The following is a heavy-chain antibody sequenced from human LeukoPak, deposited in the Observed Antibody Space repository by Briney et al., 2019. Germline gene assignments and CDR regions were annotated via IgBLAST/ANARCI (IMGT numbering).Heavy chain of an antibody. Sequence: ASETLSLTCTVSGGSISSYYWSWIRQPPGKGLEWIGYIYYSGSTNYNPSLKSRVTISVDTSKNQFSLKLSSVTAADTAVYYCARAPQCYDILTGYYLELSFDYWGQGTLVTVSS. V-gene: IGHV4-59*01. CDR2: IYYSGST. J-gene: IGHJ4*02. CDR1: GGSISSYY. D-gene: IGHD3-9*01. CDR3: ARAPQCYDILTGYYLELSFDY.